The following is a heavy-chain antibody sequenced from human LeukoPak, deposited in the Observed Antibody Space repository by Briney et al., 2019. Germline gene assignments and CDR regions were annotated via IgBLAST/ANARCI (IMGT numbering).Heavy chain of an antibody. CDR3: ASVDTAMGVDY. CDR1: GFSFSDYP. D-gene: IGHD5-18*01. J-gene: IGHJ4*02. V-gene: IGHV3-21*01. CDR2: ITSSGNYM. Sequence: SGGSLRLSCAASGFSFSDYPMNWVRQAPGKGLEWVSSITSSGNYMYHADSLKGRFAISRDNAKNSLYLQMNSLRAEDTAVYYCASVDTAMGVDYWGQGTLVTVSS.